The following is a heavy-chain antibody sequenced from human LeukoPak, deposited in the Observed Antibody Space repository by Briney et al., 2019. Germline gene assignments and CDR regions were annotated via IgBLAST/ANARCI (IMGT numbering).Heavy chain of an antibody. V-gene: IGHV3-48*01. Sequence: GGSLRLSCAASGFTLSSYSMNWVRQAPAKGLEWVAYIDGSSSTIHYGDSVKGRFTISRDNAKNSLYLQMNSLRGEDTAVYYWARIGRFGETTEYYFDHWGQGTLVTVSS. CDR1: GFTLSSYS. CDR2: IDGSSSTI. D-gene: IGHD3-10*01. J-gene: IGHJ4*02. CDR3: ARIGRFGETTEYYFDH.